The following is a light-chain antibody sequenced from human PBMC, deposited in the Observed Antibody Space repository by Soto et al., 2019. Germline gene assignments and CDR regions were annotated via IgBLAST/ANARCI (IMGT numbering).Light chain of an antibody. CDR2: EVS. CDR3: SSYRNTRTVV. J-gene: IGLJ3*02. CDR1: SSDIGGYNY. V-gene: IGLV2-14*01. Sequence: QSALTQPASVSGSPGQSITISCTGTSSDIGGYNYVSWYQFHPGKAPKLMIYEVSDRPSGVSNRFSGSKSGNTASLTISGLQAEDEADYFCSSYRNTRTVVFGGGTKLTVL.